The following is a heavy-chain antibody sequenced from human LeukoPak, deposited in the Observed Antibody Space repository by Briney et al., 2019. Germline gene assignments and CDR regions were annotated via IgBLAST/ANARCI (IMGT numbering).Heavy chain of an antibody. CDR3: AKDVSALSHYYGMDV. D-gene: IGHD2/OR15-2a*01. CDR2: ISYDGSNK. V-gene: IGHV3-30*18. Sequence: GGSLRLSCAASGFTFSSYGMHWVRQAPGKGLEWVAVISYDGSNKYYADSVKGRFTVSRDNSKNTLYLQMNSLRAEDTAVYYCAKDVSALSHYYGMDVWGQGTTVTVSS. CDR1: GFTFSSYG. J-gene: IGHJ6*02.